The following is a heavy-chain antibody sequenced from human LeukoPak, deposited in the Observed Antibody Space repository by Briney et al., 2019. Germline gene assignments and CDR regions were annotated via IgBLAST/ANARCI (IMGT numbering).Heavy chain of an antibody. Sequence: SVKVSXKASGGTFSSYAISWVRQAPGQGLEWMGGIIPIFGTANYAQKFQGRVTITADESTSTAYMELSSLRSEDTAVYYCANLRGSGFLYYFDYWGQGTPVTVSS. J-gene: IGHJ4*02. CDR3: ANLRGSGFLYYFDY. V-gene: IGHV1-69*13. CDR1: GGTFSSYA. CDR2: IIPIFGTA. D-gene: IGHD3-22*01.